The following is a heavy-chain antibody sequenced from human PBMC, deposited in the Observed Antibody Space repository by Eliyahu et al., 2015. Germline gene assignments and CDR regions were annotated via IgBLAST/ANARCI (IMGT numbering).Heavy chain of an antibody. CDR1: GFTFSSYS. J-gene: IGHJ4*02. CDR2: ISSSSSYI. V-gene: IGHV3-21*01. D-gene: IGHD3-10*01. CDR3: TRGGDFDY. Sequence: VQLXESGXGLVKPGGSLXLSCXASGFTFSSYSMNWVRXAPGKGLEWVSSISSSSSYIYYADSVKGRFTISRDNAKNSLYLQMNSLRAEDTAVYYCTRGGDFDYWGQGTLVTVSS.